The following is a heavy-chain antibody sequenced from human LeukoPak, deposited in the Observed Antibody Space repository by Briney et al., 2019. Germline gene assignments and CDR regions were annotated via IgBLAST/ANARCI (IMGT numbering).Heavy chain of an antibody. CDR2: INPSGGST. Sequence: GASVKVSCKASGYTFTSYYMHWVRQAPGQGLEWMGIINPSGGSTSYAQKFQGRVTMTRDMSTSTVHMELSSLRSEDTAVYYCARGGRYCSSTSCYTAFDYWGQGTLVTVSS. CDR3: ARGGRYCSSTSCYTAFDY. J-gene: IGHJ4*02. D-gene: IGHD2-2*02. V-gene: IGHV1-46*01. CDR1: GYTFTSYY.